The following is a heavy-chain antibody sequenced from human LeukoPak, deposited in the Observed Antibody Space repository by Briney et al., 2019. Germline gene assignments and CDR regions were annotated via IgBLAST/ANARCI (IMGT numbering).Heavy chain of an antibody. Sequence: GGSLRLSCAASGFTYSSYWRSWVRQAPGKGLEWVANIKQDGSEKYYVDSVKGRFTISRDNAKNSLYLQMNSLRAEDTAVYYCARVIRIWYGYYFDYWGQGTLVTVSS. CDR3: ARVIRIWYGYYFDY. CDR2: IKQDGSEK. CDR1: GFTYSSYW. V-gene: IGHV3-7*01. J-gene: IGHJ4*02. D-gene: IGHD6-13*01.